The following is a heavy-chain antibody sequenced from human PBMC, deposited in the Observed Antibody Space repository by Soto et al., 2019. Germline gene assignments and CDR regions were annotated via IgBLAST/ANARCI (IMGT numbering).Heavy chain of an antibody. Sequence: SETLSLTCAVYGGSFSGYYWSWIRQPPGKGLEWIGEINHSGSTNYSPSLKSRVTISVDTSKNQFSLKLSSVTAADTAVYYCARGSSYGSGTFQHWGQGTLVTVSS. CDR2: INHSGST. V-gene: IGHV4-34*01. CDR1: GGSFSGYY. CDR3: ARGSSYGSGTFQH. D-gene: IGHD3-10*01. J-gene: IGHJ1*01.